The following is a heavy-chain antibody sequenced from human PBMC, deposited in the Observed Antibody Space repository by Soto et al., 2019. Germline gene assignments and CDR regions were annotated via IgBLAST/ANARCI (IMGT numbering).Heavy chain of an antibody. CDR3: ARAQGDYFDY. Sequence: QVQLQESGPGLVKPSQTLSLTCTVSGDSISSGGYYWSWIRQHPGKGLEWIGYIYYSGSTYYNPSLKSRVTTSVATSKNQFSLNLSSVTAADTAVYYCARAQGDYFDYWGQGTLVTVSS. CDR2: IYYSGST. CDR1: GDSISSGGYY. V-gene: IGHV4-31*03. J-gene: IGHJ4*02.